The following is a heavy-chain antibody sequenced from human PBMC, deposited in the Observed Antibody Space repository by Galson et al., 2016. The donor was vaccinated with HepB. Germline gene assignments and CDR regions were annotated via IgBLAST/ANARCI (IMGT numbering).Heavy chain of an antibody. V-gene: IGHV1-69*13. D-gene: IGHD3-22*01. CDR1: GYSLRSYA. Sequence: SVKVSCKASGYSLRSYAISWLRQAPGQGLEWMGGIIPIFGAVNYAQKFQGRVTITADESTSTAYMELSSLRSEDTAIYYCAKVESLYYSDSGGANKAWFDPWGQGTLVTVSS. J-gene: IGHJ5*02. CDR2: IIPIFGAV. CDR3: AKVESLYYSDSGGANKAWFDP.